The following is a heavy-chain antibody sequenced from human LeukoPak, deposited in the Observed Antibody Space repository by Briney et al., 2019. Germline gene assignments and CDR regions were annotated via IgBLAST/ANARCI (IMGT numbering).Heavy chain of an antibody. CDR2: IIPIFRTA. CDR1: GGNFINYG. J-gene: IGHJ3*02. V-gene: IGHV1-69*13. CDR3: ARENGIVIVPADPRDAFDI. D-gene: IGHD2-2*01. Sequence: ASVKVSCKASGGNFINYGINWVRQAPGQGLEWMGGIIPIFRTANYAQTFQGRVTITADESTSTVYMELSSLRSEDTAVYYCARENGIVIVPADPRDAFDIWGQGTMVTVSS.